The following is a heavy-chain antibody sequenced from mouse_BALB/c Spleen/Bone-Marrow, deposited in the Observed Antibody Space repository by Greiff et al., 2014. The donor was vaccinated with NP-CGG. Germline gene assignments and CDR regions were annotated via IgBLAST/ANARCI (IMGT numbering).Heavy chain of an antibody. Sequence: VQLVESGPELVKPGASVKISCKASGYAFSSSWMNWVKQRPGQGLEWIGRIYPGDGVTNYNGNFKGKATLTADKSSSTAYMQLNSLTSVDSAVFFCANYYGSSQGAMDYWGQGTSVTVSS. CDR3: ANYYGSSQGAMDY. J-gene: IGHJ4*01. V-gene: IGHV1-82*01. CDR2: IYPGDGVT. CDR1: GYAFSSSW. D-gene: IGHD1-1*01.